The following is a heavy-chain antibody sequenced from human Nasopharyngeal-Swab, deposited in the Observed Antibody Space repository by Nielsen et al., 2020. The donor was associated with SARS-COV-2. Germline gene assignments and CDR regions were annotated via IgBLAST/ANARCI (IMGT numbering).Heavy chain of an antibody. Sequence: SETLSLTCPVSGGSVSTTTYFWGWIRQPPGKGLAWIGTVYYSGSTYYNPSLKSRVTISAATSKNQFSLKLNSVTATDTAVYYCARGYGSFPYYFDHWGQGTLVTVSS. CDR2: VYYSGST. V-gene: IGHV4-39*01. CDR1: GGSVSTTTYF. J-gene: IGHJ4*02. CDR3: ARGYGSFPYYFDH. D-gene: IGHD1-26*01.